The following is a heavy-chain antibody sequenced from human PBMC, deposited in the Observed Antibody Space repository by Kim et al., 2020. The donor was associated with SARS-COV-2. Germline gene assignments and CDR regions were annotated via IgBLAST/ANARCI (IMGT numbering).Heavy chain of an antibody. CDR3: ARHRKLELRASAFDI. CDR1: GYSFTSYW. Sequence: GESLKISCKGSGYSFTSYWISWVRQMPGKGLEWMGRIDPSDSYTNYSPSFQGHVTISADKSISTAYLQWSSLKASDTAMYYCARHRKLELRASAFDIWGQGTMVTVSS. V-gene: IGHV5-10-1*01. CDR2: IDPSDSYT. J-gene: IGHJ3*02. D-gene: IGHD1-7*01.